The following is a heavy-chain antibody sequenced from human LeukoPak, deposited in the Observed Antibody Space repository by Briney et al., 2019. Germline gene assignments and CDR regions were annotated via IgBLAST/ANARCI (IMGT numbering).Heavy chain of an antibody. CDR3: ARGLNRQILEYQLPQRKGYFDY. V-gene: IGHV4-34*01. Sequence: SETLSLTCAVYGGSFSGYYWSWIRQPPGKGLEWIGEINHSGSTNYNPSLKSRVTISVDTSKNQFSLKLSSVTAADTAVYYCARGLNRQILEYQLPQRKGYFDYWGQGTLVTVSS. D-gene: IGHD2-2*01. J-gene: IGHJ4*02. CDR2: INHSGST. CDR1: GGSFSGYY.